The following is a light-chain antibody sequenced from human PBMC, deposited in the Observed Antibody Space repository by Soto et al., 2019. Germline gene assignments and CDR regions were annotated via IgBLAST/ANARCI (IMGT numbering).Light chain of an antibody. CDR3: QHYHGWPIT. V-gene: IGKV3-15*01. CDR2: DAS. Sequence: DIVMTQSPATLSVSPGEGATVSCRASQSVSSHLAWYQHKPGQAPRLLFYDASTRATGIPARFSGSGSGTECTLTISSLQSEDVAVYYCQHYHGWPITLGQGTRLEI. CDR1: QSVSSH. J-gene: IGKJ5*01.